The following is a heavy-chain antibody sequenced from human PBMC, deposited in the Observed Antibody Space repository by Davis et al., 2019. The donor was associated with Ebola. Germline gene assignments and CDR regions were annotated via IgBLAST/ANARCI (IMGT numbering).Heavy chain of an antibody. CDR2: INPSGGST. Sequence: ASVKVSCKASGYTFTSYYMHWVRQAPGQGLEWMGIINPSGGSTSYAQKFQGRVTMTRDTSTSTVYMELSSLRSEDTAVYYCAREFKGDYDSSGYISGGYYYYGMDVWGQGTTVTVSS. J-gene: IGHJ6*02. CDR3: AREFKGDYDSSGYISGGYYYYGMDV. V-gene: IGHV1-46*01. CDR1: GYTFTSYY. D-gene: IGHD3-22*01.